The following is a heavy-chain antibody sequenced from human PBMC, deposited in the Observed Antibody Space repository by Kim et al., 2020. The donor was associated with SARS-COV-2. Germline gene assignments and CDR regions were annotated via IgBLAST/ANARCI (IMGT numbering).Heavy chain of an antibody. J-gene: IGHJ4*02. CDR3: ARDGDYDFWSGYHYYFDY. Sequence: GGSLRLSCAASGFTFSSYSMNWVRQAPGKGLEWVSYITSSSTIYYADSVKGRFTVSRDNARNELYLQMNSLRDEDTAVYYCARDGDYDFWSGYHYYFDYWGQGTLVTVSS. V-gene: IGHV3-48*02. D-gene: IGHD3-3*01. CDR2: ITSSSTI. CDR1: GFTFSSYS.